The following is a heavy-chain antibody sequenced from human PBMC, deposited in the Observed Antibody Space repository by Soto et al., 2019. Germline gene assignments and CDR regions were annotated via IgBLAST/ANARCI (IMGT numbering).Heavy chain of an antibody. J-gene: IGHJ4*02. CDR3: PKDLGLRAYFDY. V-gene: IGHV3-23*01. Sequence: GSLILACSVSGCTFSSYAMSWVRQAPGKGLEWVSAISGSGGSTYYADSVKGRFTIARDNSKNTLYLQMNSLRAEDTAVYYCPKDLGLRAYFDYWGQGTLVTVSS. D-gene: IGHD3-16*01. CDR1: GCTFSSYA. CDR2: ISGSGGST.